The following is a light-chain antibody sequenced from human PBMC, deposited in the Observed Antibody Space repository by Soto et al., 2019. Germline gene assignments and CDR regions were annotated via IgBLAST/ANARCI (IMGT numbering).Light chain of an antibody. CDR2: GAS. V-gene: IGKV1-5*01. CDR1: QSVGTW. CDR3: QHYRRNTWS. J-gene: IGKJ1*01. Sequence: DIQITQSPSTLSASVGVRVTITCRASQSVGTWVAWYQQKPGKAPKLLIYGASNLESGVPSRFSGSGSGTEFTLTITTLQPDDFATYFCQHYRRNTWSFGQGTKV.